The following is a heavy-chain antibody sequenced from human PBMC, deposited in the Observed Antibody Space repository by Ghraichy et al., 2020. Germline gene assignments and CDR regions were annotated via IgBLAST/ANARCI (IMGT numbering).Heavy chain of an antibody. J-gene: IGHJ6*03. V-gene: IGHV3-30*04. Sequence: GGSLRLSCAASGFTFSSYAMHWVRQAPGKGLEWVAVISYDGSNKYYADSVKGRFTISRDNSKNTLYLQMNSLRAEDTAVYYCATYQLPPTAYYYYMDVWGEGTTVTVSS. CDR3: ATYQLPPTAYYYYMDV. CDR2: ISYDGSNK. CDR1: GFTFSSYA. D-gene: IGHD2-2*01.